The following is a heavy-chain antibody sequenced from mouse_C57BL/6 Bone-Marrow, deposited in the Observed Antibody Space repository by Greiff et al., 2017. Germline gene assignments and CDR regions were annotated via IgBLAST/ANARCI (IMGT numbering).Heavy chain of an antibody. Sequence: EVMLVESGGDLVKPGGSLKLSCAASGFTFSSYGMSWVRQTPDKRLEWVATISSGGSYTYYPDSVKGRFTISRDNAKNTLYLQMSSLKSEDTAMYYCARHGTGTNFDYWGQGNTLLVSS. CDR3: ARHGTGTNFDY. V-gene: IGHV5-6*01. CDR1: GFTFSSYG. D-gene: IGHD4-1*01. CDR2: ISSGGSYT. J-gene: IGHJ2*01.